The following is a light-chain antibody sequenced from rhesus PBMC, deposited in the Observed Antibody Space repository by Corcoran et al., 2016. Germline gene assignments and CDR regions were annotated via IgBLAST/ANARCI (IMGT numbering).Light chain of an antibody. V-gene: IGKV3-10*01. CDR1: QSVSSY. Sequence: QVILTQSPATLSLSPGERATLSCRASQSVSSYLAWYQQKPGQPPRLLIYGASSRATGIPDRFSGSGSGTDVTLTISSLEPEDVGIYRCYQLNSGYSFGQGTKVEIK. CDR3: YQLNSGYS. CDR2: GAS. J-gene: IGKJ2*01.